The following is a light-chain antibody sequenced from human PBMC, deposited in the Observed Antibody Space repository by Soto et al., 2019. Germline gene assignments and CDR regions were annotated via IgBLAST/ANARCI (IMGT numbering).Light chain of an antibody. J-gene: IGLJ1*01. CDR2: EVS. CDR3: SSYTSSSTYV. Sequence: QSVLTQPASVSGSPGQSITISCTGTSSDVGGYNYVSWYQQHPGKAPKLMIYEVSNRPSGVSKRFSGSKCGNTASLTISGLQAEDEDDYYCSSYTSSSTYVFGTGTKVTVL. CDR1: SSDVGGYNY. V-gene: IGLV2-14*01.